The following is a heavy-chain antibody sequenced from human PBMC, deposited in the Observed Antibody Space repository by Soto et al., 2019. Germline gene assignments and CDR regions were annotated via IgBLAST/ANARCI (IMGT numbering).Heavy chain of an antibody. CDR3: ARVPAPSTGEFDY. V-gene: IGHV4-31*03. CDR1: GGSISSGGYY. Sequence: SETLSLTSTVSGGSISSGGYYWSWIRQHPGKGLEWIGYIYYSGSTYYNPSLKSRVTISVDTSKNQFSLKLSSVTAADTAVYYCARVPAPSTGEFDYWGQGTLVTVSS. J-gene: IGHJ4*02. CDR2: IYYSGST. D-gene: IGHD4-17*01.